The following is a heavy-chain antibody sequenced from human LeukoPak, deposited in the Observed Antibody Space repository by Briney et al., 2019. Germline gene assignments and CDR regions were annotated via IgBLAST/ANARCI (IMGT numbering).Heavy chain of an antibody. V-gene: IGHV4-59*08. J-gene: IGHJ5*02. D-gene: IGHD6-6*01. CDR2: IYSSGST. Sequence: SETLSLTCTVSGGSISNYYWSWIRQPPGKGLEWIWDIYSSGSTNYNPSLKSRVTISRDNSKNQFSLKLTSVPDAATAVYYCARHSSSSRGWFAPWGQGTLVTVSS. CDR1: GGSISNYY. CDR3: ARHSSSSRGWFAP.